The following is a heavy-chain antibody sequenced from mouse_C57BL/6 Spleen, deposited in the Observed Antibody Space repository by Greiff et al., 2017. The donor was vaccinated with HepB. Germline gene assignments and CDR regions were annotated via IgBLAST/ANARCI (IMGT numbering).Heavy chain of an antibody. CDR2: IDPEDGET. D-gene: IGHD1-1*01. Sequence: EVQLQQSGAELVKPGASVKLSCTASGFNIKDYYMHWVKQRTEQGLEWIGRIDPEDGETKYARKFQGKATITADTSSNTAYLQLSSLTSEDTAVYYCARWGYYGSSYGYFDVWGTGTTVTVSS. CDR1: GFNIKDYY. CDR3: ARWGYYGSSYGYFDV. J-gene: IGHJ1*03. V-gene: IGHV14-2*01.